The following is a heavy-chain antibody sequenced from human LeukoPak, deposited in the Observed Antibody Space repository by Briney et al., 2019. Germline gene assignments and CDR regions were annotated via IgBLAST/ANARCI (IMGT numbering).Heavy chain of an antibody. J-gene: IGHJ4*02. CDR1: GYTFTGYY. D-gene: IGHD3-3*01. Sequence: ASVKVSCKASGYTFTGYYMHWVRQAPGQGLEWMGWINPNSGGTNYAQKFQGRVTMTRDTSISTAYMELSRLGSDDTAVYYCARGRSYDFWSGYYPYFDYWGQGTLVTVSS. V-gene: IGHV1-2*02. CDR2: INPNSGGT. CDR3: ARGRSYDFWSGYYPYFDY.